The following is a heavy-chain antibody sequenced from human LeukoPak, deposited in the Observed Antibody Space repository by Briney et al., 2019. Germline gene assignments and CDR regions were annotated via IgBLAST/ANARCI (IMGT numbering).Heavy chain of an antibody. V-gene: IGHV1-46*01. Sequence: ASVRVSCTASGYTFTKYLIHWVRHAPGQGLEWMGTINPQGDITNYAQRFQGRITLTEDTSTSTVYMELSSLTSEDTAVYYCARPSYCVADNCGYWLDPWGPGTLVTVSS. D-gene: IGHD2-21*01. J-gene: IGHJ5*02. CDR1: GYTFTKYL. CDR2: INPQGDIT. CDR3: ARPSYCVADNCGYWLDP.